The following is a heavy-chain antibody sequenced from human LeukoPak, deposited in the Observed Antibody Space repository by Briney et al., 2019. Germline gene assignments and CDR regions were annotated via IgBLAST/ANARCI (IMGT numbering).Heavy chain of an antibody. Sequence: GGSLRLSCAASGFTFSSYGMHWVRQAPGEGLEWVAVIWYDGSNKYYADSVKGRFTISRDNSKNTLYLQMNSLRAEDAAVYYCARDARACLYYYGMDVWGQGNTVTVSS. CDR3: ARDARACLYYYGMDV. J-gene: IGHJ6*02. CDR2: IWYDGSNK. CDR1: GFTFSSYG. V-gene: IGHV3-33*01. D-gene: IGHD3-16*01.